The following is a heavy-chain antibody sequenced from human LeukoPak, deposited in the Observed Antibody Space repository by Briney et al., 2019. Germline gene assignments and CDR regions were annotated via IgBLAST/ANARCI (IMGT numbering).Heavy chain of an antibody. V-gene: IGHV5-51*01. CDR2: IYPGDSDT. J-gene: IGHJ4*02. Sequence: GDSLKISCKGSGYSFTTSWIGWVRQMPGKGLEWMGIIYPGDSDTRYSPSFQGQVTISADKSISTAYLQWSSLKASDTAMYYCAKAFGYYDSSGYYTNPFDYWGQGTLVTVSS. CDR3: AKAFGYYDSSGYYTNPFDY. CDR1: GYSFTTSW. D-gene: IGHD3-22*01.